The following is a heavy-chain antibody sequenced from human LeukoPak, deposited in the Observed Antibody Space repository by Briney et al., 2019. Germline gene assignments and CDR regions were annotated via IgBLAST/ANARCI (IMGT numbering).Heavy chain of an antibody. J-gene: IGHJ4*02. CDR2: INPNSGGT. CDR3: ARGRSGSYRIAVAGVSFDY. D-gene: IGHD6-19*01. CDR1: GYTFTGYY. Sequence: GASVKVSCKASGYTFTGYYMHWVRQAPGQGLEWMGWINPNSGGTNYAQKLQGRVTMTTDTSTSTAYMELRSLRSDDTAVYYCARGRSGSYRIAVAGVSFDYWGQGTLVTVSS. V-gene: IGHV1-2*02.